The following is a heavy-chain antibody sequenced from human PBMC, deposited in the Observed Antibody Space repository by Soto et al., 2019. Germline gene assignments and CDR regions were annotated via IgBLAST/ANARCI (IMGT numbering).Heavy chain of an antibody. CDR1: GYTFTSYG. V-gene: IGHV1-18*01. Sequence: ASVKVSCKASGYTFTSYGISWVRQAPGQGLEWMGWISAYNGNTNYAQKLQGRVTMTTDTSTSTAYMELRSLRSDDTAVYYCARGTVVVVADVRYKPSNDAFDIWGQGTMVTVSS. D-gene: IGHD2-15*01. CDR3: ARGTVVVVADVRYKPSNDAFDI. J-gene: IGHJ3*02. CDR2: ISAYNGNT.